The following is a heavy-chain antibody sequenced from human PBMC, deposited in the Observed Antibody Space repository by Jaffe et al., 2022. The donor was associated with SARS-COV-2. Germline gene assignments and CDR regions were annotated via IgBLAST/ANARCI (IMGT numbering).Heavy chain of an antibody. V-gene: IGHV1-69*01. CDR2: IMPLIGTT. Sequence: QVQLVQSGADVKKPGSSMKVSCKTSGGSFSGFPLSWVRQAPGQGLEWMGGIMPLIGTTNYAQKFQGRVTITAEESTSTVYMELTSLTPADTAVYYCARDRGIAKYWYFDLWGRGTLVTVSS. D-gene: IGHD2-21*01. J-gene: IGHJ2*01. CDR3: ARDRGIAKYWYFDL. CDR1: GGSFSGFP.